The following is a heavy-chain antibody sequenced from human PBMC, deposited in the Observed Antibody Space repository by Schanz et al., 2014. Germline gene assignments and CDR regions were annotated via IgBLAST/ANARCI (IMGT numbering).Heavy chain of an antibody. V-gene: IGHV4-30-2*06. CDR1: GGSISSGGYS. CDR3: ARDRGHGDLPGDI. D-gene: IGHD4-17*01. CDR2: IYYSGNT. Sequence: LQLQESGSGLMKPSQTLSLTCAVSGGSISSGGYSWNWIRQSPGKGLEWIGYIYYSGNTYYNPSLKSRVTISVDRSKNQFSLNLSSATAADTAVYYCARDRGHGDLPGDIWGRGTMVTVSS. J-gene: IGHJ3*02.